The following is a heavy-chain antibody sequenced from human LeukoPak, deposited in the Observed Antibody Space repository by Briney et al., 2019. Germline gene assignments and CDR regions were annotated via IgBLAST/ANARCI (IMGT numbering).Heavy chain of an antibody. CDR3: ARANIRPRVPWYYHYVDV. CDR1: GYSFISHW. D-gene: IGHD2/OR15-2a*01. Sequence: GESLKISCKGSGYSFISHWIGWVRQVPGEGLGWMGVIYPGYSDTRYSPAFEGQVTMSVDKSTSTAYLQWSSLKASDTAIYYCARANIRPRVPWYYHYVDVWGKGTTVTVSS. J-gene: IGHJ6*03. V-gene: IGHV5-51*01. CDR2: IYPGYSDT.